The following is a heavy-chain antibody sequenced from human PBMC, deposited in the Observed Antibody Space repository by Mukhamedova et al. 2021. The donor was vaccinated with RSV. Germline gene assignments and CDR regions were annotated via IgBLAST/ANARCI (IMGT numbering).Heavy chain of an antibody. Sequence: GAVISYDGSNKYYADSVKGRFTISRDNSKNTLYLQMNSLRAEDTAVYYCAKSHLGGATSGGDAFDIWGQGTMVTVSS. J-gene: IGHJ3*02. D-gene: IGHD1-26*01. CDR2: ISYDGSNK. CDR3: AKSHLGGATSGGDAFDI. V-gene: IGHV3-30*18.